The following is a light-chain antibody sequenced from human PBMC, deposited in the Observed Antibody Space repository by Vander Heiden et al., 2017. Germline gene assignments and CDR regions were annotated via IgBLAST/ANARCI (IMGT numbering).Light chain of an antibody. V-gene: IGLV3-21*02. J-gene: IGLJ7*01. CDR1: HIGGKG. CDR3: QVWDTTTDQGV. CDR2: HDS. Sequence: SYVLTQPPSVAVAPGQPASIPCGGNHIGGKGVHWYQQRPGLAPMVVVNHDSDRPSGIPARFSGSNSGNTATLTISRVEAADEADYYCQVWDTTTDQGVFGGGTQLTVL.